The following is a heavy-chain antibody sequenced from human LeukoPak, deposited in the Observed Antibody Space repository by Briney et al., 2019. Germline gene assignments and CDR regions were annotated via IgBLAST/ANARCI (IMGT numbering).Heavy chain of an antibody. J-gene: IGHJ6*04. CDR1: GGTFSSYA. Sequence: ASVKVSCKASGGTFSSYAISWVRQAPGQGLEWMGGINPNSGGTNYAQKFQGRVTMTRDTSISTAYMELSRLRSDDTAVYYCARGVAYSPSLVDVWGKGTTVTVSS. CDR2: INPNSGGT. CDR3: ARGVAYSPSLVDV. V-gene: IGHV1-2*02. D-gene: IGHD5-18*01.